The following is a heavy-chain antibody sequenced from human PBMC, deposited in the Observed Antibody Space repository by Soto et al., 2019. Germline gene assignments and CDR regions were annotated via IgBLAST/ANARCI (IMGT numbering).Heavy chain of an antibody. CDR1: GTNFTSYW. J-gene: IGHJ4*02. CDR2: LDPEDSYS. D-gene: IGHD3-3*02. V-gene: IGHV5-10-1*01. CDR3: ARQPALRPLDS. Sequence: GESLKISCQVSGTNFTSYWISWVRHVPGKGLEWLGKLDPEDSYSEYSPSFEGHVTFSIDRPLHTSFLHWTLFKASDTAMCYCARQPALRPLDSGAQGTLVTESS.